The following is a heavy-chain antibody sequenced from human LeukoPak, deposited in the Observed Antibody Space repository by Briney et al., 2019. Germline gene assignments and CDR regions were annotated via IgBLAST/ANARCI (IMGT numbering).Heavy chain of an antibody. Sequence: PGGSLRLSCLASEFTFNNYAMSWVRQAPGKGLEWVSGITGRDGSTYYADSVKGRFTISRDNSKNTLFLQMNSLRPEDTAVYYCAKDGIGWSFDYWGQGTLVTVSS. J-gene: IGHJ4*02. D-gene: IGHD3-3*01. CDR2: ITGRDGST. CDR3: AKDGIGWSFDY. V-gene: IGHV3-23*01. CDR1: EFTFNNYA.